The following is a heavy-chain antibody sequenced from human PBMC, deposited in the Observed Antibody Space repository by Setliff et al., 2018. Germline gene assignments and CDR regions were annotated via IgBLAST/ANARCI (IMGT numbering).Heavy chain of an antibody. V-gene: IGHV4-59*08. Sequence: SETLSLTCTVSGGSISSYYWIWIRQPPGKGLEWIGYIHYSGNTNYSPSLKSRVTMSVDRSRNQFSLRLSSVTAADTAVYYCARIAYGSGSYYFDYWGQGTLVTVSS. D-gene: IGHD3-10*01. CDR2: IHYSGNT. J-gene: IGHJ4*02. CDR1: GGSISSYY. CDR3: ARIAYGSGSYYFDY.